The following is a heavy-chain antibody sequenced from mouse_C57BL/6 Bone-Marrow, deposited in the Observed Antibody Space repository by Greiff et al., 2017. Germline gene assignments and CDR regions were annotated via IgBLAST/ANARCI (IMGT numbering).Heavy chain of an antibody. CDR3: ARFRWLHPWFAY. V-gene: IGHV1-64*01. J-gene: IGHJ3*01. CDR1: GYTFTSYW. CDR2: IHPNSGST. Sequence: VQLQQPGAELVKPGASVKLSCKASGYTFTSYWMHWVKQRPGQGLEWIGMIHPNSGSTNYNEKFKSKATLTVDKSSSTAYMQLSSLTSEDSAVYYCARFRWLHPWFAYWGQGTLVTVSA. D-gene: IGHD2-3*01.